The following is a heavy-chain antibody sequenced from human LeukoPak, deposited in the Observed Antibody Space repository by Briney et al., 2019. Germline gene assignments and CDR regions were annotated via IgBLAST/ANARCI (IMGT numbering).Heavy chain of an antibody. J-gene: IGHJ4*02. V-gene: IGHV3-53*01. CDR1: GFTVSSNY. Sequence: GGSLRLSCAASGFTVSSNYMSWVRQAPGKGLEWVSVIYSGGSTYYADSVEGRFTISRDNSKNTLYLQMNSLRAEDTAVYYCARGSRESDYDYFDYWGQGTLVAVSS. CDR2: IYSGGST. D-gene: IGHD4-17*01. CDR3: ARGSRESDYDYFDY.